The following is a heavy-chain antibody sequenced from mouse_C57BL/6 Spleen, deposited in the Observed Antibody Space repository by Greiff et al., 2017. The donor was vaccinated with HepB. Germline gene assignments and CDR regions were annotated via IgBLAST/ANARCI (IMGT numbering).Heavy chain of an antibody. CDR3: ARSRYGDAMDY. CDR2: IYPRDGST. D-gene: IGHD1-1*02. J-gene: IGHJ4*01. Sequence: VQLQQSGPELVKPGASVKLSCKASGYTFTSYDINWVKQRPGQGLEWIGWIYPRDGSTKYNEKFKGKATLTVDTSSSTAYMERHSLTSEDSAVYFCARSRYGDAMDYWGQGTSVTVSS. CDR1: GYTFTSYD. V-gene: IGHV1-85*01.